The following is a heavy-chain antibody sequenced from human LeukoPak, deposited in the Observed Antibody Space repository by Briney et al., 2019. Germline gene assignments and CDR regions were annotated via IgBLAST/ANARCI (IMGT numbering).Heavy chain of an antibody. CDR3: ARDPPMVRGPGDWFDP. Sequence: GASVKVSCKASGDTFSSYAISWVRQAPGQGLEWMGRIIPILGIANYAQKFQGRVTITADKSTSTAYMELSSLRSEDTAVYYCARDPPMVRGPGDWFDPWGQGTLVTVSS. J-gene: IGHJ5*02. V-gene: IGHV1-69*04. CDR2: IIPILGIA. D-gene: IGHD3-10*01. CDR1: GDTFSSYA.